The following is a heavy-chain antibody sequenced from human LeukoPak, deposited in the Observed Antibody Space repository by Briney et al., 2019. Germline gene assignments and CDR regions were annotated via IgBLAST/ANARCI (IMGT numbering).Heavy chain of an antibody. CDR1: GYTFTSYG. V-gene: IGHV1-18*01. D-gene: IGHD6-19*01. CDR2: ISAYNGNT. Sequence: ASVKVSCKASGYTFTSYGISWVRQAPGQGLEWMGWISAYNGNTNYAQKVQDRVTMKTDTSTNTAYMEMRSLTYDDTAVYYCARVRAVAGLVDAFDKWGQGTMVTVSS. J-gene: IGHJ3*02. CDR3: ARVRAVAGLVDAFDK.